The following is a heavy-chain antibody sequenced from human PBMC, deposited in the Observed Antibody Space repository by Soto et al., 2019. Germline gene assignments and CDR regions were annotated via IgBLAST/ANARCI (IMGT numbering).Heavy chain of an antibody. CDR2: IDWDDDR. CDR3: ARVLKYYYDSSGYYYDGMDV. CDR1: GFSLITSGMC. D-gene: IGHD3-22*01. Sequence: AGPTLVNPTQTLTLTCTFSGFSLITSGMCVSWIRQPPGKALEWLALIDWDDDRYYSTSLKTRPTISKDTSKNQVVLTMTNMDPVDTATYYCARVLKYYYDSSGYYYDGMDVWGQGTTVTVSS. V-gene: IGHV2-70*01. J-gene: IGHJ6*02.